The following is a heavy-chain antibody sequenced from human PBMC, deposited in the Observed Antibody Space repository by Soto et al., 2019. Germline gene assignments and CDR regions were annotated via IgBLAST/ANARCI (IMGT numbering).Heavy chain of an antibody. CDR3: ARVGTTVTAYYYYGMDV. V-gene: IGHV3-33*01. CDR1: GFTFSSYG. CDR2: IWYDGSNK. J-gene: IGHJ6*02. Sequence: QVQLVESGGGVVQPGRSLRLSCAASGFTFSSYGMRWVRQAPGKGLEWVGVIWYDGSNKYYADSVKGRFTISRDNAKNTLYLQMNSLRAEDTAVYYCARVGTTVTAYYYYGMDVWGQGTTVTVSS. D-gene: IGHD4-4*01.